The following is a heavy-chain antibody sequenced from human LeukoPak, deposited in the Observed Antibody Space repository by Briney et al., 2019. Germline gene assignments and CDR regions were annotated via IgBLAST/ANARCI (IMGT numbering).Heavy chain of an antibody. D-gene: IGHD6-13*01. CDR1: GYTFTGYY. V-gene: IGHV1-2*04. Sequence: ASVKVSCKASGYTFTGYYMHWVRQAPGQGLEWMGWIDPNSGGTNYAQKFQGWVTMTRDTSISTAYMELSRLRSDDTAVYYCTREIDSSSGYDFWGQGALVTVSS. J-gene: IGHJ4*02. CDR3: TREIDSSSGYDF. CDR2: IDPNSGGT.